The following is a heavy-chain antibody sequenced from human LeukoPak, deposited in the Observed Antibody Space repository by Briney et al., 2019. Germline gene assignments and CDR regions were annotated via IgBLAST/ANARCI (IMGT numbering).Heavy chain of an antibody. Sequence: SVKVSCKASGFTFTSSAVQWVRQARGQRLEWIGWIVVGSGNTNYAQKFQERVTITRDMSTSTAYMELSSLRSEDTAVYYCAAIKWLRREYVDYWGQGTLVTVSS. J-gene: IGHJ4*02. V-gene: IGHV1-58*01. D-gene: IGHD5-12*01. CDR1: GFTFTSSA. CDR2: IVVGSGNT. CDR3: AAIKWLRREYVDY.